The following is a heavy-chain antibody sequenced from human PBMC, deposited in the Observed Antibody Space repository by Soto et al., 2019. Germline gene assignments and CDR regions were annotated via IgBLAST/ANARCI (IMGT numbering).Heavy chain of an antibody. CDR1: DFTFSNVW. CDR2: IKSKTDGGTT. Sequence: WGSLRVSCAVSDFTFSNVWMSWVRQAPGKGLEWVGRIKSKTDGGTTNYAAAVKGRFTISRDDSKNTLYLQMNSLKTEDTAVYFCSTAPISLWGQGTMVTVSS. J-gene: IGHJ4*02. CDR3: STAPISL. V-gene: IGHV3-15*01.